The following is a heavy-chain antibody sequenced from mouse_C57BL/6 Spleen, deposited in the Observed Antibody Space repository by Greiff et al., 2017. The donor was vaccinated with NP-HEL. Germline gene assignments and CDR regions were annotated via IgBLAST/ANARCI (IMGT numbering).Heavy chain of an antibody. Sequence: VQLVESGPGLVQPSQSLSITCTVSGFSLTSYGVHWVRQSPGKGLEWLGVIWSGGSTDYNAAFISRLSISKDNSKSQVFFKMNSLQADDTAIYYCARNLDGYYVDWFAYWGQGTLVTVSA. J-gene: IGHJ3*01. V-gene: IGHV2-2*01. CDR3: ARNLDGYYVDWFAY. CDR2: IWSGGST. CDR1: GFSLTSYG. D-gene: IGHD2-3*01.